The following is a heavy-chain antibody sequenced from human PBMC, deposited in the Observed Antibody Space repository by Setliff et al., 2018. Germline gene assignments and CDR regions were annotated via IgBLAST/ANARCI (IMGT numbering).Heavy chain of an antibody. CDR2: INHTGST. J-gene: IGHJ5*02. Sequence: KTSETLSLTCTVSGGSFSGYYWSWIRQPPGKGLEWIGEINHTGSTNYSPSLKSRVTISVDTSKNQFSLKLTSVTAADTAVYYCARGYCSSPSCFFAGWFDPWGQGTLVTVSS. CDR1: GGSFSGYY. CDR3: ARGYCSSPSCFFAGWFDP. D-gene: IGHD2-2*01. V-gene: IGHV4-34*01.